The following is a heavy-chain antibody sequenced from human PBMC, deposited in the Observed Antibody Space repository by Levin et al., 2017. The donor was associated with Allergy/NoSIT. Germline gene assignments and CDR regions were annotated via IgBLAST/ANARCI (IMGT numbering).Heavy chain of an antibody. Sequence: SETLSLTCTVSGGSISSYYWSWIRQPPGKGLEWIGYIYYSGSTNYNPSLKSRVTISVDTSKNQFSLKLSSVTAADTAVYYCATEGKGAFDSWGQGTMVTVSS. J-gene: IGHJ3*02. D-gene: IGHD3-10*01. CDR2: IYYSGST. CDR1: GGSISSYY. V-gene: IGHV4-59*01. CDR3: ATEGKGAFDS.